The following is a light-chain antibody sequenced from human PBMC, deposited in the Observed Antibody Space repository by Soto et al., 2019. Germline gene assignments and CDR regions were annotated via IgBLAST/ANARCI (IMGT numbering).Light chain of an antibody. CDR2: HES. V-gene: IGLV3-21*04. CDR1: NIGSKS. J-gene: IGLJ2*01. Sequence: SYELTQPPSVSVAPGKTARITCGGNNIGSKSVHWYQQKPGQAPVLVIYHESDRPSGIPERFSGSNSGNTATLTISRGEAGDEADYYCQVWDSRSDHVVFGGGTKLTVL. CDR3: QVWDSRSDHVV.